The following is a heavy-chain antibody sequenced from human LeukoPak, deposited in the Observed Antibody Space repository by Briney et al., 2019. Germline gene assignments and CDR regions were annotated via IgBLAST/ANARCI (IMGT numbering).Heavy chain of an antibody. CDR3: AKAGPPIHYYYMDV. Sequence: ASVKVSCKASGYTFTSYGISWVRQARGQGLEWMGWISSYNGNTHYAQILQGRVTMTTDTSTSTAYMELRSLRSDDTAVYYCAKAGPPIHYYYMDVWGKGTTVTISS. V-gene: IGHV1-18*01. CDR1: GYTFTSYG. J-gene: IGHJ6*03. CDR2: ISSYNGNT.